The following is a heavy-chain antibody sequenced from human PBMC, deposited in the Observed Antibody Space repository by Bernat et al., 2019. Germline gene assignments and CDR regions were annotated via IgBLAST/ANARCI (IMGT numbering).Heavy chain of an antibody. V-gene: IGHV3-23*01. J-gene: IGHJ6*02. CDR1: GFTFDSYA. Sequence: EVQLLESGGGLVQPGGSLRLSCAASGFTFDSYAMNWVRQAPGKGLEWVSAISGSGGRTNYADSVKGRFSISRDTSKNTLNLQMNSLRGEDTAVYYCAKVVTRDGYNYYYGLDVWGQGTTVTVSS. D-gene: IGHD5-24*01. CDR2: ISGSGGRT. CDR3: AKVVTRDGYNYYYGLDV.